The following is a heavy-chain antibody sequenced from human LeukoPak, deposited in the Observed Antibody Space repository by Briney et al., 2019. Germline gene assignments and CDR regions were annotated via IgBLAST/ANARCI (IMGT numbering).Heavy chain of an antibody. Sequence: GGSLRLSCAASGYSFGDYGMNWVRQAPGKGLEWVSGISPGGDTTYNADSVRGRFTILRENSKKMVFLQRYRLRAETTVVYYCAQDRAWMEFYFWGQGTLVTVSS. J-gene: IGHJ4*02. CDR3: AQDRAWMEFYF. V-gene: IGHV3-23*01. D-gene: IGHD2/OR15-2a*01. CDR1: GYSFGDYG. CDR2: ISPGGDTT.